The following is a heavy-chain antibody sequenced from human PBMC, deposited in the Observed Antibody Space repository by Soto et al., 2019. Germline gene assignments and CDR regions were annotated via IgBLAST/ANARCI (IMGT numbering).Heavy chain of an antibody. Sequence: QVQLQESGPGLVKPSQTLSLTCTVSGGSISSGGYYWSWIRQHPGRGPEWIGFIDNSGSAYYYPSLKSRVTISVDTSKNQFSLKMSSVTAADTAVHYCTRVGNGKWFDPWGQGTLVTVSS. V-gene: IGHV4-31*03. CDR3: TRVGNGKWFDP. CDR2: IDNSGSA. CDR1: GGSISSGGYY. J-gene: IGHJ5*02. D-gene: IGHD4-4*01.